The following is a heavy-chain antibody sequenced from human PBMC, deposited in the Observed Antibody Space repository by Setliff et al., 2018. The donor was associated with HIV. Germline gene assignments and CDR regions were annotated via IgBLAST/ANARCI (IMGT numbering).Heavy chain of an antibody. Sequence: SETLSLTCAVYGGSFSGYYWSWIRQSPGKGLEWIGEINHSGGSNYNPSLKSRVTVSVDTSKNQFSLELSSVTAADTAVFFCARVANRRGPRGITGTTGYSYHMDVWGKGTTVTVSS. CDR1: GGSFSGYY. V-gene: IGHV4-34*01. D-gene: IGHD1-7*01. J-gene: IGHJ6*03. CDR2: INHSGGS. CDR3: ARVANRRGPRGITGTTGYSYHMDV.